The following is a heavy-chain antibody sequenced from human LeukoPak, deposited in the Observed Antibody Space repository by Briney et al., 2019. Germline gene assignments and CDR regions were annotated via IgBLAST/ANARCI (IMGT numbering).Heavy chain of an antibody. CDR1: GGSFSGYY. Sequence: SETLSLTCAVYGGSFSGYYWGWIRQPPGKGLEWIGSIYRSGATDYHPSLKGRVTISVDTSENQFSLNLSSLTAADTAVYYCARVVGARRGYFDYRGRGTLVTVSS. CDR2: IYRSGAT. D-gene: IGHD1-26*01. CDR3: ARVVGARRGYFDY. J-gene: IGHJ4*02. V-gene: IGHV4-38-2*01.